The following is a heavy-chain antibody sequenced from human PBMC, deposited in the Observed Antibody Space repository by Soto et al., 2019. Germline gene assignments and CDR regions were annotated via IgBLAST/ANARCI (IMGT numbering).Heavy chain of an antibody. D-gene: IGHD2-2*01. CDR1: GYTFTSYD. CDR2: MNPESRNT. V-gene: IGHV1-8*01. Sequence: QVQLVQSGAEVKEPGASVRVSCKASGYTFTSYDLNWVRQATGQVLEWMGWMNPESRNTGYAQKFQGRVTMTRDTSICTAYMGLTSLRSEDTAVYYCARFIRHQLPTIDFWGQGTLVTVSS. CDR3: ARFIRHQLPTIDF. J-gene: IGHJ4*02.